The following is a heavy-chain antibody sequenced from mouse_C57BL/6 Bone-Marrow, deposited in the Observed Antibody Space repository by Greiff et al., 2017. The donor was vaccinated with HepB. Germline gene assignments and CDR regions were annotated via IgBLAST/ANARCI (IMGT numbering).Heavy chain of an antibody. V-gene: IGHV1-76*01. Sequence: QVQLQQSGAELVRPGASVKLSCKASGYTLTDYYINWVKQRPGQGLEWIARIYPGSGNTYYNEKFKGKATLTAEKSSSTAYMQLSSLTSEDSAVYFCARCYDYDVYYFDYWGQGTTLTVSS. CDR1: GYTLTDYY. CDR3: ARCYDYDVYYFDY. CDR2: IYPGSGNT. J-gene: IGHJ2*01. D-gene: IGHD2-4*01.